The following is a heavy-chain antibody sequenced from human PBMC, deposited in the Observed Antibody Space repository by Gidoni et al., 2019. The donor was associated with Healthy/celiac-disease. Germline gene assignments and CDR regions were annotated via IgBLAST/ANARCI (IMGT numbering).Heavy chain of an antibody. V-gene: IGHV3-64*01. Sequence: EVQLVESGGGLVQPGGSLRLSCAASGFTFSSYAMHWFRQAPGKGLEYVSAISSNGGSTYYANSVKGRFTISRDNSKNTLYLQMGSLRAEDMAVYYCAREGSFDAFDIWGQGTMVTVSS. CDR1: GFTFSSYA. J-gene: IGHJ3*02. CDR3: AREGSFDAFDI. CDR2: ISSNGGST. D-gene: IGHD6-13*01.